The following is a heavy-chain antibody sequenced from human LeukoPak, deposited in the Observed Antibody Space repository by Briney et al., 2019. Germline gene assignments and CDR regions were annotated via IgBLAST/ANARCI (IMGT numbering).Heavy chain of an antibody. V-gene: IGHV3-23*01. CDR3: AKRLAARPFSPPFDH. D-gene: IGHD6-6*01. Sequence: GGSLRLSCAGSGFPFSDYAMSWVRQAPGKGLDWVSAIGGNGVYTYYADSVRGRFTISRDNSKNTLYLQMASLRAEDTAIYYCAKRLAARPFSPPFDHWGRGTLVTVSS. CDR1: GFPFSDYA. J-gene: IGHJ4*02. CDR2: IGGNGVYT.